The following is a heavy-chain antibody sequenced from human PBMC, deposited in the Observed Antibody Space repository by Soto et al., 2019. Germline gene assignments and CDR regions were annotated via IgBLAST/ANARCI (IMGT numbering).Heavy chain of an antibody. CDR1: GFTFSTYA. Sequence: SLRLSCEGSGFTFSTYAMSWIRQAPGKGSEWVSAISGSGGNTYYADSVKGRFTISRDNSRNTLYLQMDSLRAEDTAIYYCAKDHRYCTSGNCYPRVSYWGQGTLVTVSS. V-gene: IGHV3-23*01. CDR2: ISGSGGNT. J-gene: IGHJ4*02. CDR3: AKDHRYCTSGNCYPRVSY. D-gene: IGHD2-2*01.